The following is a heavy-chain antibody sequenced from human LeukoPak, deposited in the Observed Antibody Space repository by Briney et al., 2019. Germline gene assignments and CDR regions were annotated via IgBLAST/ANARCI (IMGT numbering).Heavy chain of an antibody. D-gene: IGHD5-12*01. Sequence: SVKVSCKAFGGTFSSYAISWVRQAPGQGLEWMGGIIPIFGTANYAQKFQGRVTITADKSTSTAYMALSSLRSEDTAVYYCARAFSSGYDRWIYYFDYWGQGTLVTVSS. CDR1: GGTFSSYA. J-gene: IGHJ4*02. CDR2: IIPIFGTA. CDR3: ARAFSSGYDRWIYYFDY. V-gene: IGHV1-69*06.